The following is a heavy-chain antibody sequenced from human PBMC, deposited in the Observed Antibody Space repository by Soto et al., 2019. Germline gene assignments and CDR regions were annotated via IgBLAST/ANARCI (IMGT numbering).Heavy chain of an antibody. CDR2: IYYSGST. CDR1: GGSISRYY. V-gene: IGHV4-59*01. Sequence: ETLSLTCTVSGGSISRYYWSWIRQPPGKGLEWIGYIYYSGSTNYNPSLKSRVTISVDTSKNQFSLKLSSVTAADTAVYYCARAVEYYYGSGSYYLEQYYFDYWGQGTLVTVSS. D-gene: IGHD3-10*01. CDR3: ARAVEYYYGSGSYYLEQYYFDY. J-gene: IGHJ4*02.